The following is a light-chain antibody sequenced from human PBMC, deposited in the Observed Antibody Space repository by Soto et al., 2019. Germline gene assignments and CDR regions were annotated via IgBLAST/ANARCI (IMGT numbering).Light chain of an antibody. CDR3: SSYTSSSTPFYV. J-gene: IGLJ1*01. CDR2: DVS. V-gene: IGLV2-14*01. CDR1: SSDVGAYNY. Sequence: QSALTQPASVSGSPGQSITISCTGTSSDVGAYNYVSWYQQYPGKAPKLMIYDVSNRPSGVYNRFSGSKSVNTASLTISGLQAEDEADYYCSSYTSSSTPFYVFGSGTKLTVL.